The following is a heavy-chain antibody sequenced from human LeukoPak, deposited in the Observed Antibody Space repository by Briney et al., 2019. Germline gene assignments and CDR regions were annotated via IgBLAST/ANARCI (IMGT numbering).Heavy chain of an antibody. V-gene: IGHV1-24*01. CDR3: AIIHTADSSGYYFDY. J-gene: IGHJ4*02. CDR2: FDPEDGET. CDR1: GYTFTSYG. Sequence: ASVKVSCKASGYTFTSYGISWVRQAPGKGLEWMGGFDPEDGETIYAQKFQGRVTMTEDTSTDTAYMELSSLRSEDTAVYYCAIIHTADSSGYYFDYWGQGTLVTVSS. D-gene: IGHD3-22*01.